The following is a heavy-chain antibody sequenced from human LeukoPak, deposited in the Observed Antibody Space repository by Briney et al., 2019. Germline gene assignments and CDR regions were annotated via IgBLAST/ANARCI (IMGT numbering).Heavy chain of an antibody. J-gene: IGHJ5*02. V-gene: IGHV3-23*01. D-gene: IGHD6-13*01. CDR1: GFTFSSYA. Sequence: PGGSLRLSCAASGFTFSSYAMSWVRQAPGKGLEWVSAISGSGGSTYYADSVKGRFTISRDNSKNTLYLQMNSLRPEDTAVYYCAKGSSSWYENWFDPWGQGTLVTVSS. CDR3: AKGSSSWYENWFDP. CDR2: ISGSGGST.